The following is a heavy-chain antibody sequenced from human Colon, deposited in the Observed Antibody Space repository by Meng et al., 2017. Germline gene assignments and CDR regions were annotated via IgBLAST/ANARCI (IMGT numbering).Heavy chain of an antibody. Sequence: ASVKVSCKASGYRFLSYGVTWVRQAPGQGLEWMGWINSNNGHTGYAPKLKDRVTLTTDTSTDTAYMESRSLRSDDTAVYYCARGSSSSDYWGQGTLVTDSS. CDR2: INSNNGHT. CDR1: GYRFLSYG. V-gene: IGHV1-18*04. J-gene: IGHJ4*02. CDR3: ARGSSSSDY. D-gene: IGHD6-6*01.